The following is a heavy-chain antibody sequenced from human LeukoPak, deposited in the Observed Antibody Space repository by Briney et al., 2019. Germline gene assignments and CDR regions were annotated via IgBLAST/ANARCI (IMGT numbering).Heavy chain of an antibody. CDR3: VATRLRGWFDP. Sequence: SETLSLTCAVSGGSISSSNWWSWVRRPPGKGLEWIGEIYHSGSTNYNPSLKSRVTISVDKSKNQFSLKLSSVTAADTAVYYCVATRLRGWFDPWGQGTLVTVSS. CDR1: GGSISSSNW. J-gene: IGHJ5*02. V-gene: IGHV4-4*02. D-gene: IGHD4-17*01. CDR2: IYHSGST.